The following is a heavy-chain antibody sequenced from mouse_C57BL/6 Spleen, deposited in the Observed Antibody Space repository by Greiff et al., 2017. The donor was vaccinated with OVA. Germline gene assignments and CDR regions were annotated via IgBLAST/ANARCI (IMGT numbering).Heavy chain of an antibody. Sequence: QVQLQQPGAELVRPGSSVKLSCKASGYTFTSYWMHWVKQRPIQGLEWIGNIDPSDSETQYNQKFKDKATLTVDKSSSTAYMQLSSLTSEDSAVYYCSTVVATDWYFDVWGTGTTVTVSS. CDR2: IDPSDSET. D-gene: IGHD1-1*01. CDR1: GYTFTSYW. CDR3: STVVATDWYFDV. V-gene: IGHV1-52*01. J-gene: IGHJ1*03.